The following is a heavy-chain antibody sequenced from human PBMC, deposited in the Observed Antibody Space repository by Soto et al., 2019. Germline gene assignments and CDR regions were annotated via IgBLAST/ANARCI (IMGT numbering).Heavy chain of an antibody. CDR1: GFTFSSYW. CDR2: IKSDGRIT. D-gene: IGHD4-4*01. J-gene: IGHJ4*02. Sequence: EVQLAESGGGLVQPGGSLRLSCAASGFTFSSYWMHWVRQAPGKGLVWVSRIKSDGRITTYADSVKGRFTISRDNAKNTLYLQMNSLRAEDTAVYYCARDCLVTTAGVDFGYWGQGTLVTVSS. V-gene: IGHV3-74*03. CDR3: ARDCLVTTAGVDFGY.